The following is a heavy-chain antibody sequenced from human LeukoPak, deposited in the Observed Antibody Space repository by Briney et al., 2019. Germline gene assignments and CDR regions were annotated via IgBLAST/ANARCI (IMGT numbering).Heavy chain of an antibody. D-gene: IGHD2-8*01. CDR1: GFTVSSNS. V-gene: IGHV3-53*01. Sequence: GGSLRLSCTVSGFTVSSNSMSWVRQAPGKGLEWVSFIYSDNTHYSDSVKGRFTISRDNAKNTLYLQMNSLRAEDTAVYYCTTGLLPQYVRWGQGTLVTVSS. CDR2: IYSDNT. J-gene: IGHJ4*02. CDR3: TTGLLPQYVR.